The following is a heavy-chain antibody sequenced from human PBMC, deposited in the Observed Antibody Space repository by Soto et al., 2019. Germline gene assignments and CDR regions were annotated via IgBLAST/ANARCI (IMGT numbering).Heavy chain of an antibody. CDR3: ARDRIDSGDIVVVHPGY. V-gene: IGHV1-18*01. Sequence: QVQLVQSGAEVKKPGASVKVSCKASGYTFTSYGISWVRQAPGQGLEWMGWISAYNGNTNYAPKLQGRVTMTTDTSTSTAYMELRSLRSEDTAVYYCARDRIDSGDIVVVHPGYWGQGTLVTVSS. CDR1: GYTFTSYG. J-gene: IGHJ4*02. CDR2: ISAYNGNT. D-gene: IGHD2-2*01.